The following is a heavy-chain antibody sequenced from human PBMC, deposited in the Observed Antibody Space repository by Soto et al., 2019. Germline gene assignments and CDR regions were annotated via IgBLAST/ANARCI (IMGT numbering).Heavy chain of an antibody. D-gene: IGHD6-19*01. Sequence: PGESLKISCRGTGYNFTKNWIGWVRQMPGKGLEWMGIIYPGDSETRYSPSFQGQVTISVDKSKNTAYLHWSSLKASDTAMYYCARLKVAVANYGMDVWGQGTTVTVSS. CDR2: IYPGDSET. CDR3: ARLKVAVANYGMDV. V-gene: IGHV5-51*01. J-gene: IGHJ6*02. CDR1: GYNFTKNW.